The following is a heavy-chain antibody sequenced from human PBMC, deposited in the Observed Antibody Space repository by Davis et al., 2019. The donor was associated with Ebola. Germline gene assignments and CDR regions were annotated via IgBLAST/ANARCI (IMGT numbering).Heavy chain of an antibody. CDR2: ISSSGSTI. D-gene: IGHD2-2*01. CDR3: ARERIVVVPAAGRYNWFDP. V-gene: IGHV3-11*04. CDR1: GFTFSDYY. Sequence: GGSLRLSCAASGFTFSDYYMSWIRQAPGKGLEWVSYISSSGSTIYYADSVKGRFTISRDNAKNSLYLQMNSLRDEDTAVYYCARERIVVVPAAGRYNWFDPWGQGTLVTVSS. J-gene: IGHJ5*02.